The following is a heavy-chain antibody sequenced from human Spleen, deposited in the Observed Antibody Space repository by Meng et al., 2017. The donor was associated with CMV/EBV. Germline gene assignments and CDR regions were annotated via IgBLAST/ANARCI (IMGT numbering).Heavy chain of an antibody. CDR3: ARLFHTSLGTNYYYGMDV. J-gene: IGHJ6*02. Sequence: ASVKVSCKASGYTFTGYFIHWVRQAPGQGLEWMGWINPNRGNTNYAQRFQGRVTMTRDTSINTTYMELSRLKSDDTAVFFCARLFHTSLGTNYYYGMDVWGQGTTVTVSS. CDR2: INPNRGNT. D-gene: IGHD3-10*01. V-gene: IGHV1-2*02. CDR1: GYTFTGYF.